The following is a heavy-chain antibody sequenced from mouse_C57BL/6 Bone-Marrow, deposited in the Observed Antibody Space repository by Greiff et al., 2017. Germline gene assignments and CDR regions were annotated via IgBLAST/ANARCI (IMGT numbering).Heavy chain of an antibody. V-gene: IGHV1-82*01. CDR2: IYPGDGDT. J-gene: IGHJ3*01. CDR3: ARSHPGQLRLRGWFAY. CDR1: GYAFSSSW. D-gene: IGHD3-2*02. Sequence: VQLQESGPELVKPGASVKISCKASGYAFSSSWMNWVKQRPGKGLEWIGRIYPGDGDTNYNGKFKGKATLTADKSSSTAYMQLSSLTSEDSAVYFGARSHPGQLRLRGWFAYWGQGTLVTVSA.